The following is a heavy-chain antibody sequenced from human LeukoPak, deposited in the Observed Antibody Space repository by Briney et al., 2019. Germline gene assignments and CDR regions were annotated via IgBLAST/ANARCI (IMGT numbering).Heavy chain of an antibody. V-gene: IGHV1-2*02. Sequence: ASVKVSCKASGYTFTDYYINWVRQAPGQGLEWIGWINPNSGDTNYAQKFQDRVTMTRDTSISTAYIELNLLRSDDTAVFYCARGDYYGSPKVVAAWGQGTLITVSS. CDR1: GYTFTDYY. D-gene: IGHD3-10*01. CDR3: ARGDYYGSPKVVAA. CDR2: INPNSGDT. J-gene: IGHJ5*02.